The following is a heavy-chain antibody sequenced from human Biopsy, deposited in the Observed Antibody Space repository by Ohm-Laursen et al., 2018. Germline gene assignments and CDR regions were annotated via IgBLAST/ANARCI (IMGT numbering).Heavy chain of an antibody. Sequence: ASVTVSCKVSGSAVTEFSMHWVRQAPGKGLEWMGGSAPENGKTIYAQKFQGRVTMTEDTSTDTAYMELSSLRSEDTAVYYCAADINVWNVNYWGQGTQVTVSS. V-gene: IGHV1-24*01. CDR2: SAPENGKT. CDR3: AADINVWNVNY. D-gene: IGHD1-1*01. J-gene: IGHJ4*02. CDR1: GSAVTEFS.